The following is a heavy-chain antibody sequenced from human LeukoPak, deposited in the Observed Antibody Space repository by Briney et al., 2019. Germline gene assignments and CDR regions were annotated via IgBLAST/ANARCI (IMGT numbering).Heavy chain of an antibody. CDR3: ARVKGSGSYFGYYYYYMDV. CDR2: IYYSGST. J-gene: IGHJ6*03. D-gene: IGHD1-26*01. CDR1: GGSISSYY. Sequence: SETLSLTCTVSGGSISSYYWSWIRQPPGKGLEWIGYIYYSGSTNYNPSLKSRVTISVDTSKNQFSLKLSSVTAADTAVYYCARVKGSGSYFGYYYYYMDVWGKGTTVTISS. V-gene: IGHV4-59*01.